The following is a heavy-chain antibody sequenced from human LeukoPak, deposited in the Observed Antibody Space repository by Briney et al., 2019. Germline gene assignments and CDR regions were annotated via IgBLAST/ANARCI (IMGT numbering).Heavy chain of an antibody. CDR2: ISYDGSNK. CDR3: AKERLRLHYGMDV. CDR1: GFTFSSYA. J-gene: IGHJ6*04. D-gene: IGHD5-12*01. V-gene: IGHV3-30-3*01. Sequence: GGSLRLSCAASGFTFSSYAMHWVRQAPGKGLEWVAVISYDGSNKYYADSVKSRFTISRDNSKNQLYLQMNSLTAEDTAVYYRAKERLRLHYGMDVWGKGPTVTVSS.